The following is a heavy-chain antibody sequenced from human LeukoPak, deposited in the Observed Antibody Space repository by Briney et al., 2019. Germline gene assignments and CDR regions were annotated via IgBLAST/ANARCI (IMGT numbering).Heavy chain of an antibody. CDR3: AREEVELPYYGMDV. D-gene: IGHD1-26*01. J-gene: IGHJ6*02. CDR2: INAGNGNT. V-gene: IGHV1-3*01. CDR1: GYTFTSYA. Sequence: GASVKVSCKASGYTFTSYAMHWVRQAPGQRLEWMGWINAGNGNTKYSQKFQGRVTITRDTSASTAYMELSSLRSEDTAVYYCAREEVELPYYGMDVWGQGTTVTVSS.